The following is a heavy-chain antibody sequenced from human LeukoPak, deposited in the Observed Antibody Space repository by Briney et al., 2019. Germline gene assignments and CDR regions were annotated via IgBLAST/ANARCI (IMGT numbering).Heavy chain of an antibody. Sequence: GASVKVSCKASGYPFTSYDLNWVRQAPGQRLEWMGCMNVKSGTADYAPKFQGRVTMTRNTSISTAYMELSSLRPEDTAVYYCARLPGSFGASWGQGTLVTVSS. J-gene: IGHJ5*02. CDR1: GYPFTSYD. V-gene: IGHV1-8*01. CDR3: ARLPGSFGAS. D-gene: IGHD4/OR15-4a*01. CDR2: MNVKSGTA.